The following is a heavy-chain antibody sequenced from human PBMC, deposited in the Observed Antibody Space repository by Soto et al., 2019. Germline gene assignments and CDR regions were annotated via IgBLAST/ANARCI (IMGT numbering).Heavy chain of an antibody. CDR3: AHLGVGGSYYYYYGMDV. V-gene: IGHV2-5*02. J-gene: IGHJ6*02. D-gene: IGHD3-3*01. Sequence: QITLKESGPTLVKPTQTLTLTCTFSGFSLSTSGVGVGWIRQPPGKALEWLALIYWDDDKRYSPSLKSRLTITKDTSKNQVVLTMTNIDPVDTATYYGAHLGVGGSYYYYYGMDVWGQGTTVTVSS. CDR1: GFSLSTSGVG. CDR2: IYWDDDK.